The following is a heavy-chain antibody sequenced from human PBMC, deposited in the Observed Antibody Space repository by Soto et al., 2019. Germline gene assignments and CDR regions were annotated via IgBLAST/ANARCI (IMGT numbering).Heavy chain of an antibody. CDR3: ARINDYGDYRSLFFDY. CDR2: INPSGGST. V-gene: IGHV1-46*03. Sequence: ASVKVSCKASGYTFTSYYMHWVRQAPGQGLEWMGIINPSGGSTSYAQKFQGRVTMTRDTSTSTVYMELSSLRSEDTAVYYCARINDYGDYRSLFFDYWGQGTLVTVS. CDR1: GYTFTSYY. J-gene: IGHJ4*02. D-gene: IGHD4-17*01.